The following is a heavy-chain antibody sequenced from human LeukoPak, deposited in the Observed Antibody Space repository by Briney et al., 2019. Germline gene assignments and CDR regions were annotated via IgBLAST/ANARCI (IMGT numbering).Heavy chain of an antibody. J-gene: IGHJ4*02. Sequence: SETLSLTCTVSGGSISSYYWSWIRQPPGKGLEWIGYIYYSGSTNYNPSLKSRVTISVDTSKNQFSLKLSSVTAADTAVYYCARDPIYYDSSGYYHDYFDYWGQGTLVTVSS. CDR3: ARDPIYYDSSGYYHDYFDY. CDR2: IYYSGST. V-gene: IGHV4-59*12. CDR1: GGSISSYY. D-gene: IGHD3-22*01.